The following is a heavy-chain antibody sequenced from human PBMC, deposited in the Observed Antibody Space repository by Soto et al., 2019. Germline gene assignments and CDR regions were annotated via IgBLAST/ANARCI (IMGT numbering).Heavy chain of an antibody. D-gene: IGHD6-6*01. CDR3: ARDLLMAARSVPFDY. CDR2: ISYDGSNK. CDR1: GFTFSSYA. Sequence: GGSLRLSCAASGFTFSSYAMHWVRQAPGKGLEWEAVISYDGSNKYYADSVKGRFTISRDNSKNTLYLQMNSLRAEDTAVYYCARDLLMAARSVPFDYWGQGTLVTVSS. V-gene: IGHV3-30-3*01. J-gene: IGHJ4*02.